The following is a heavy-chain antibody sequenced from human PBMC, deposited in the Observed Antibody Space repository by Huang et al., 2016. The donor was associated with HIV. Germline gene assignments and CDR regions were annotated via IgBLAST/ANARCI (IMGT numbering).Heavy chain of an antibody. CDR2: IDPGDPDA. CDR1: GYSFTNYW. CDR3: ARRGFNTGSSPDS. V-gene: IGHV5-51*01. D-gene: IGHD1-26*01. J-gene: IGHJ4*02. Sequence: EVQLVQSGPEVKKPGESLKISCRVSGYSFTNYWIGWVRQRPGKAPEWMAIIDPGDPDAAYNPAFRGQVTISADKSINTAHLQWDSLKTSDSAIYYCARRGFNTGSSPDSWGQGTLVTVSS.